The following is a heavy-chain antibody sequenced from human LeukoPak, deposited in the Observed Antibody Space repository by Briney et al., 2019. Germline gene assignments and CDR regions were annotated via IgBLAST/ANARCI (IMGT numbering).Heavy chain of an antibody. J-gene: IGHJ4*02. V-gene: IGHV4-59*11. Sequence: SETLSLTCTVSGGSISSHYWSWIRQPPGKGLEWIGYIYYSGSTNYNPSLKSRVTISVDTSKNQFSLKLSSVTAADTAVYYCAGSGYYYRGGAPQGFYYWGQGTLVTVSS. CDR3: AGSGYYYRGGAPQGFYY. D-gene: IGHD3-22*01. CDR2: IYYSGST. CDR1: GGSISSHY.